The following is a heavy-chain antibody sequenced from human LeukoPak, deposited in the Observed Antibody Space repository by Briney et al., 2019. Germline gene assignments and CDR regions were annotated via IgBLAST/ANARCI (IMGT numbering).Heavy chain of an antibody. CDR2: INSDGSST. Sequence: GGSLRLSCAASGFTFSSYWMHWVRQAPGKGLVWVSRINSDGSSTSYADSVKGRFTISRDNAENKLYLQMNSLRVEDTAVYYCARVALSQGLDAWGQGTLVTVSS. CDR3: ARVALSQGLDA. V-gene: IGHV3-74*01. J-gene: IGHJ5*02. CDR1: GFTFSSYW. D-gene: IGHD3-10*01.